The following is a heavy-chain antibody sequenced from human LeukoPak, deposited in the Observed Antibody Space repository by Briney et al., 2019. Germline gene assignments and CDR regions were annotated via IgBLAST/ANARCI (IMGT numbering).Heavy chain of an antibody. V-gene: IGHV4-59*08. Sequence: SETLSLTCTVSGGSNYWSWIRQPPGKGLEWIGYIHYSGSTSYNPSLKSRVTISIDTSKNQFSLKLNSVTAADTAVYYCARHVTRYCSSTSCYTSVYFDYWGQGTLVTVSS. CDR3: ARHVTRYCSSTSCYTSVYFDY. CDR2: IHYSGST. CDR1: GGSNY. J-gene: IGHJ4*02. D-gene: IGHD2-2*02.